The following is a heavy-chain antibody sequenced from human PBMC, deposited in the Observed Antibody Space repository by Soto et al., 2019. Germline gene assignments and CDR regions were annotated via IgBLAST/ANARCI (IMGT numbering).Heavy chain of an antibody. D-gene: IGHD3-10*01. Sequence: QVQLQESGPGLVKPSQTLSLTCTVSGGSISSGGYYWSWIRQHPGKGLEWIGYIYYSGSTYYNPSLKSRVTISVDTSKNQFSLKLSSVTAADTAVYYCARGLLLYYYGSGSYPTLDYFDYWGQGTLVTVSS. CDR2: IYYSGST. V-gene: IGHV4-31*03. CDR3: ARGLLLYYYGSGSYPTLDYFDY. J-gene: IGHJ4*02. CDR1: GGSISSGGYY.